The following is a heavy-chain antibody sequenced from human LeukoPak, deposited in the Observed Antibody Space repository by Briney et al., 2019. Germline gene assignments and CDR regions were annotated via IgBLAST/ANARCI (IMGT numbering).Heavy chain of an antibody. D-gene: IGHD2-21*02. J-gene: IGHJ4*02. CDR3: ARLLVTAIPEYYFDY. CDR1: GFTFSSYS. V-gene: IGHV3-21*01. CDR2: ISSSSSYI. Sequence: AGGSLRLSCAASGFTFSSYSMNWVRQAPGKGLEWVSSISSSSSYIYYADSVKGRFTISRDNAKNSLYLQMNSLRAEDTAVYYCARLLVTAIPEYYFDYWGQGTLVTVS.